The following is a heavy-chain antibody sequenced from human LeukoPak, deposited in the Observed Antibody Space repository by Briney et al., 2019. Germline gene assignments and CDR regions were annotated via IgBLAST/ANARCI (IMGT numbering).Heavy chain of an antibody. CDR3: AREGPVATLETGYFDY. V-gene: IGHV3-20*04. CDR2: INWNGGST. Sequence: CPGGSLRLXCAASGFTFDDYGMSWVRHAPGKGLEWVSGINWNGGSTGYADSVKGRFTISRDNAKNSLYLQMNSLRAEDTALYYCAREGPVATLETGYFDYWGQGTLVTVSS. D-gene: IGHD5-12*01. J-gene: IGHJ4*02. CDR1: GFTFDDYG.